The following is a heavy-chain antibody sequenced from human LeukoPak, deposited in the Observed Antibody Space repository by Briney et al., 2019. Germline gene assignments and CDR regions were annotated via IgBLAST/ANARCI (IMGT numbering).Heavy chain of an antibody. CDR1: GFTVSSNY. CDR2: ISYDGRNI. V-gene: IGHV3-30*03. J-gene: IGHJ4*02. CDR3: ARVFEAKTYFDY. D-gene: IGHD4/OR15-4a*01. Sequence: GGSLRLSCAASGFTVSSNYMSWVRQAPGKGLEWVAVISYDGRNIHYPDSVKGRFTISRDNSKNTLYLQMNSLRAEDTAVYYCARVFEAKTYFDYWGQGTLVTVSS.